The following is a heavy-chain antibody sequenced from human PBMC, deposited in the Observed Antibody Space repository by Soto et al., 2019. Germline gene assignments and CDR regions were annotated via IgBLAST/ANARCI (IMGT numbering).Heavy chain of an antibody. CDR2: IYYSGST. J-gene: IGHJ4*02. Sequence: SETLSLTCTVSGGSISSYYWSWIRQPPGKGLEWSGYIYYSGSTNYNPSLKSRVTISVDTSKNQFSLKLSSVTAADTAVYYCGESYSSGWYSHVDYRGYLDYWGQGTLVTVSS. V-gene: IGHV4-59*01. D-gene: IGHD6-19*01. CDR1: GGSISSYY. CDR3: GESYSSGWYSHVDYRGYLDY.